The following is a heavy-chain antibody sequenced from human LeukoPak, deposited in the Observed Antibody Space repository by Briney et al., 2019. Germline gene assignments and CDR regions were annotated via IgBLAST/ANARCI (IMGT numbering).Heavy chain of an antibody. Sequence: SETLSLTCTVSGGSISSGGYYWSWIRQHPGKGLEWIGYIYYSGSTYYNPSLKSRVTISVDTSKNQFSLKLSSVTAADTAVYYCARGETSYDSSGYYWSASVHAFDIWGQGTMVTVSS. D-gene: IGHD3-22*01. CDR1: GGSISSGGYY. CDR3: ARGETSYDSSGYYWSASVHAFDI. V-gene: IGHV4-31*03. CDR2: IYYSGST. J-gene: IGHJ3*02.